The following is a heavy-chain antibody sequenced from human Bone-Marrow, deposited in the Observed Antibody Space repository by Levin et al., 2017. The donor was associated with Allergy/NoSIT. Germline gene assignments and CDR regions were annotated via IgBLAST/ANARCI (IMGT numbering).Heavy chain of an antibody. V-gene: IGHV4-34*01. J-gene: IGHJ6*03. CDR2: IDHSGST. D-gene: IGHD3-3*01. CDR3: ARGLNDFRSGQYTGGYYYMDV. Sequence: SETLSLTCAVSGGSFSAYRWSWIRQTPGKGLEWVGQIDHSGSTRNNPSLKSRVSIFVETSKNQFSLRLTSVTAADTAVYYCARGLNDFRSGQYTGGYYYMDVWGKGTAVTVSS. CDR1: GGSFSAYR.